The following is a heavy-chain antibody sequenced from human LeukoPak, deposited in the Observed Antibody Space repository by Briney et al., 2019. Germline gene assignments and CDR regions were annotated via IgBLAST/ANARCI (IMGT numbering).Heavy chain of an antibody. CDR2: ISKDGSNK. V-gene: IGHV3-30*04. Sequence: GGSLRLSCAASGFTFRNYAMHWVRQAPGKGLEWVAVISKDGSNKDCADSVKGRFTISRDNSKNTLYVQMDSLRAEDTAVYYCARNDYGEYYFDNWGQGTLVTVPS. J-gene: IGHJ4*02. D-gene: IGHD4-17*01. CDR1: GFTFRNYA. CDR3: ARNDYGEYYFDN.